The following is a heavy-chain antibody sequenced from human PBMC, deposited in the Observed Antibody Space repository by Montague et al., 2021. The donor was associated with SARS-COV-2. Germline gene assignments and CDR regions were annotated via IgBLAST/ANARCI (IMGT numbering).Heavy chain of an antibody. CDR3: ARVRYYGSGTSLGMDV. V-gene: IGHV4-34*01. Sequence: SETLSLTCAVYGGSFSGYNWSWFRQPPGKELEWMGENNHSGSTNYNQSSKSRVTISVDTSKNKFSPKLSSVTAADTAVYYCARVRYYGSGTSLGMDVWGQGTTVTVSS. CDR2: NNHSGST. D-gene: IGHD3-10*01. CDR1: GGSFSGYN. J-gene: IGHJ6*02.